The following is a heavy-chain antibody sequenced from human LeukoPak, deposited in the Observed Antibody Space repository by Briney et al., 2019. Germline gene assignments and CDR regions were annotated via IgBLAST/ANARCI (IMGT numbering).Heavy chain of an antibody. V-gene: IGHV1-69*05. CDR2: ITPILGTA. D-gene: IGHD1-26*01. Sequence: SVKVSCKASRGTFSRYAISWVRQATGQGLEWMGGITPILGTANYAQKFQGRVTIITDESTSTAYMELNTLRSEDTAVYYCARGMVGATLGALDYWGQGSLVTVSS. J-gene: IGHJ4*02. CDR1: RGTFSRYA. CDR3: ARGMVGATLGALDY.